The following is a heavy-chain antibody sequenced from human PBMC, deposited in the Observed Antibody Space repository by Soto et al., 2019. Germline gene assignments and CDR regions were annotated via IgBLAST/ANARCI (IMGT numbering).Heavy chain of an antibody. CDR1: GGTFSSYA. CDR2: IIPIFGTA. Sequence: SVKVSCKASGGTFSSYAISWVRQAPGQGLEWMGGIIPIFGTANYAQKFQGRVTITADESTSTAYMELSSLRSEDTAVYYCATTPVEYYYGSGSYYPKGGLFDYWGQGTLVTVSS. J-gene: IGHJ4*02. D-gene: IGHD3-10*01. CDR3: ATTPVEYYYGSGSYYPKGGLFDY. V-gene: IGHV1-69*13.